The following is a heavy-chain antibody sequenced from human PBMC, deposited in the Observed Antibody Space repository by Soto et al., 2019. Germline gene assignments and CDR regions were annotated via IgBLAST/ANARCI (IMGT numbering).Heavy chain of an antibody. CDR2: INHSGST. Sequence: SETLSLTCAVYGGSFSGYYWSWIRQPPGKGLEWIGEINHSGSTNYNPSLKSRVTISVDTSKNQFSLKLSSVTAADTAVYYCARALFRGASSGWFYYYYYGMDVWGQGTTVTVSS. D-gene: IGHD6-19*01. V-gene: IGHV4-34*01. CDR1: GGSFSGYY. CDR3: ARALFRGASSGWFYYYYYGMDV. J-gene: IGHJ6*02.